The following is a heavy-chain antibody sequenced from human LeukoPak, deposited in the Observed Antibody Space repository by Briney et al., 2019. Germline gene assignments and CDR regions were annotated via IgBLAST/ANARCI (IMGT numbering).Heavy chain of an antibody. Sequence: GGSLRLSCAVSGFTFSSYAMHWIRQAPDRGLEWVAVISYDGNNKFYADSVKGRFAISRDDSKSTLYLQMDSLRGEDTAVYYCARFAPPRKYDYWAREPWSPSP. D-gene: IGHD1-14*01. V-gene: IGHV3-30*09. CDR1: GFTFSSYA. CDR2: ISYDGNNK. J-gene: IGHJ4*02. CDR3: ARFAPPRKYDY.